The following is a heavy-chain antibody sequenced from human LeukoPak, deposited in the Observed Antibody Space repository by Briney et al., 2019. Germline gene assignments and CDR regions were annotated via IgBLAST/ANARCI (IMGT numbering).Heavy chain of an antibody. D-gene: IGHD3-22*01. CDR3: ARLLPRHGVYDSTGYSPLGLVDY. CDR1: GGSISSSSYY. J-gene: IGHJ4*02. V-gene: IGHV4-39*01. Sequence: SETLSLTCTVSGGSISSSSYYWGWIRQPPGKGLEWIGSIYYSGSTYYNPSLKSRVTISVDTSKNQFSLKLSSVTAADTAVYYCARLLPRHGVYDSTGYSPLGLVDYWGQGTLVTVSS. CDR2: IYYSGST.